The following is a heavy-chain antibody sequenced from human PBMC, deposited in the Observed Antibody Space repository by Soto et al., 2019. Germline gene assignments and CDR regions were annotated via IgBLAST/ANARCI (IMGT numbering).Heavy chain of an antibody. V-gene: IGHV1-18*01. CDR2: ISAYNGNT. J-gene: IGHJ4*02. CDR1: GYTFTSYG. CDR3: ARDTRYGDYVWVPD. D-gene: IGHD4-17*01. Sequence: QVQLVQSGAEVKKPGASVKVSCKASGYTFTSYGISWVRQAPGQGLEWMGWISAYNGNTNYAQKPQGRVTMTTNTSTNTADMGLRSQRFDDTAVYYCARDTRYGDYVWVPDWGQGTLVTVSS.